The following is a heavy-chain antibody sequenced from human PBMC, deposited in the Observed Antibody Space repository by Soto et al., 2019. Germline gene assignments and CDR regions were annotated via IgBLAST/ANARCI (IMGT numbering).Heavy chain of an antibody. CDR3: ARGSRVRLGELSFRGFDY. CDR2: ISAYNGNT. J-gene: IGHJ4*02. V-gene: IGHV1-18*01. D-gene: IGHD3-16*02. Sequence: ASVNVSCKCSGYTFTSYCISWVRQAPGQGLEWMGWISAYNGNTNYAQKLQGRVTMTTDTSTSTAYMELRSLRSDDTAVYYCARGSRVRLGELSFRGFDYWGQGTRVTVSS. CDR1: GYTFTSYC.